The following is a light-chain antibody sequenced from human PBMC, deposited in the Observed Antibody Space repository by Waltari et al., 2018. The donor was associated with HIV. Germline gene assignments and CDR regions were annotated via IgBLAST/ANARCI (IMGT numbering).Light chain of an antibody. V-gene: IGLV2-14*01. CDR1: YNDIGYSNY. CDR3: CSHTVTNTWL. Sequence: QSALTQPASVSGSPGQSITISSTGTYNDIGYSNYISWYQQHPGTAPRLILFELFIQASTTSPPARFSGSKSGNTAYLTSSGRRPEDEAHYYCCSHTVTNTWLFGGGTKLTVL. CDR2: ELF. J-gene: IGLJ3*02.